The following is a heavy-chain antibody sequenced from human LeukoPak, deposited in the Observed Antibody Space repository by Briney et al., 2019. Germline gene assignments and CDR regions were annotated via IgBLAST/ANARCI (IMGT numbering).Heavy chain of an antibody. D-gene: IGHD6-19*01. J-gene: IGHJ6*02. Sequence: ASVKVSCKASGYTFTSYGISWVRQAPGQGLEWMGWISAYNGNTNYAQKLQGRVTMTTDTSTSTAYMELRSLRSDDTAVYYCARDLTKGIAVAGTGYYYYYYYGMDVWGQGTTVTVSS. CDR1: GYTFTSYG. CDR2: ISAYNGNT. CDR3: ARDLTKGIAVAGTGYYYYYYYGMDV. V-gene: IGHV1-18*01.